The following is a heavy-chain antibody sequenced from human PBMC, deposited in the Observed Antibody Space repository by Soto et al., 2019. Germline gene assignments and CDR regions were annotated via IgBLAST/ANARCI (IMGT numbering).Heavy chain of an antibody. CDR3: AKDIKGTGTNVIYDS. J-gene: IGHJ4*02. CDR1: GSSFTTYA. V-gene: IGHV3-23*01. Sequence: EVQLLESGGSLVQPGGPLRLSCAAPGSSFTTYAMGWARQPPGKGLEWVSAISGSGSATYYADPVKGRFTISRDNSKDTLYLQMNSLRAGDTAVYYCAKDIKGTGTNVIYDSWGQGSLVTVSS. CDR2: ISGSGSAT. D-gene: IGHD1-7*01.